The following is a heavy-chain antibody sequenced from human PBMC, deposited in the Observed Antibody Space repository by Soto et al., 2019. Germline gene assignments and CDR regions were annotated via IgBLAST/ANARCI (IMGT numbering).Heavy chain of an antibody. D-gene: IGHD1-20*01. J-gene: IGHJ6*01. CDR1: GFTFSSCW. CDR3: AREGITGQFYYYSGMDV. CDR2: IKQDGSEK. V-gene: IGHV3-7*03. Sequence: PGGSMRLSCAAAGFTFSSCWMSWVSQAPGKGLEWVANIKQDGSEKYYVDSVKGRFTISRDNAKNSLYLQMNSLRAEDTAVYYCAREGITGQFYYYSGMDVWGQGTTVPGSS.